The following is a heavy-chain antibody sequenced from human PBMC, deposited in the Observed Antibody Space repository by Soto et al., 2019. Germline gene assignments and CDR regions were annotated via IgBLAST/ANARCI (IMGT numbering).Heavy chain of an antibody. CDR3: ASDGSGPIDFDY. D-gene: IGHD3-10*01. J-gene: IGHJ4*02. CDR2: IDNDGSST. Sequence: EVQLVESGGGLVQPGGSLRLSCAASGFTFSGYWMHWVRQVPGKGLVWVSRIDNDGSSTTYADSVKGRFTISRDNAKNTLYLQMNSLTAEDTAVYYCASDGSGPIDFDYWGQGTLVTVSS. CDR1: GFTFSGYW. V-gene: IGHV3-74*01.